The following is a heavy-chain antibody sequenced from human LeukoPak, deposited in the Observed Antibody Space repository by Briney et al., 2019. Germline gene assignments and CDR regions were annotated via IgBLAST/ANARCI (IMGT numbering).Heavy chain of an antibody. D-gene: IGHD4-17*01. CDR1: VGSFSGYY. V-gene: IGHV4-34*01. Sequence: SETLSLTCAVYVGSFSGYYWTWIRQPPGKGLEWIGEINHSGSTNYNPSLKGRVTISVDTSKNQFSLKMRSVTAADTAVYYCARARETVAIDYWGQGTLVTVSS. CDR2: INHSGST. J-gene: IGHJ4*02. CDR3: ARARETVAIDY.